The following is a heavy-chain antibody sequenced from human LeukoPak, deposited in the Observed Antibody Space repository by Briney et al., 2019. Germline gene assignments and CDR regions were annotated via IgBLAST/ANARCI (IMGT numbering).Heavy chain of an antibody. V-gene: IGHV4-39*07. CDR3: AKGSELYFDY. D-gene: IGHD1-1*01. J-gene: IGHJ4*02. Sequence: SETLSLTCTVSGGSISSSSYYWGWIRQPPGKGLEWIGSIYYSGSTYYNPSLKSRVTISVDTSKNQFSLKLSSVTAADTAVYYCAKGSELYFDYWGQGTLVTVSS. CDR2: IYYSGST. CDR1: GGSISSSSYY.